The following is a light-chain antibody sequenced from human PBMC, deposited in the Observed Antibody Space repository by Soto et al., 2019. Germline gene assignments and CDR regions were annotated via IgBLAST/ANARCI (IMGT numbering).Light chain of an antibody. J-gene: IGKJ1*01. CDR3: QQSYSSPPT. CDR1: QSISNH. CDR2: AAS. V-gene: IGKV1-39*01. Sequence: DIQMTQSPSSRSASVXDXVXXTXRASQSISNHLNWYQQKPGKAPKLLIFAASSLQSGVPSRFSGSRSGPDFTLTISSLQPEDFATYYCQQSYSSPPTFGQGTKV.